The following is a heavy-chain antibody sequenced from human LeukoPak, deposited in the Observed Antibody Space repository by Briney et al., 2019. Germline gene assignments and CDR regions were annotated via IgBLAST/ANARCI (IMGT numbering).Heavy chain of an antibody. V-gene: IGHV1-69*05. CDR1: RGTLSSYA. CDR2: IIPIFGTA. Sequence: ASVKVSCKASRGTLSSYAISWVRQAPGQGLEWMGRIIPIFGTANYAQKFQGRVTITTDESTSTAYMELGSLRSEDTAVYYCARVADTAMEYYFDYWGQGTLVTVSS. CDR3: ARVADTAMEYYFDY. D-gene: IGHD5-18*01. J-gene: IGHJ4*02.